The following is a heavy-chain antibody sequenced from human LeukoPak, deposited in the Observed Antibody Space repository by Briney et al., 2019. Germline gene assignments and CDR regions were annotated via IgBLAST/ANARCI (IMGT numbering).Heavy chain of an antibody. D-gene: IGHD6-6*01. CDR2: IKQDGSEK. Sequence: GGSLRLSCAAYGFTFSSYWMSWVRQAPGRGLEWVANIKQDGSEKYYVDSVKGRFTISRDNAKNSLYLQMNSLRAEDTAVYYCARAAFDDISSSGEWMGDYWGQGTLVTVSS. CDR3: ARAAFDDISSSGEWMGDY. V-gene: IGHV3-7*01. J-gene: IGHJ4*02. CDR1: GFTFSSYW.